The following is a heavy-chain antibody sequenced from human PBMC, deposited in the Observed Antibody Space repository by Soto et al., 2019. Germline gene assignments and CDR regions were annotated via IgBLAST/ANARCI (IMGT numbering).Heavy chain of an antibody. Sequence: TSETLSLTCTVSGGSISSYYWSWIRQPPGKGLEWIGYIYYSGSTNYNPSLKSRVAISVDTSKNQFSLKLSSVTAADTAVYYCARVTTYYYDSSGYDYFDYWGQGTLVTVSS. CDR2: IYYSGST. D-gene: IGHD3-22*01. J-gene: IGHJ4*02. V-gene: IGHV4-59*01. CDR3: ARVTTYYYDSSGYDYFDY. CDR1: GGSISSYY.